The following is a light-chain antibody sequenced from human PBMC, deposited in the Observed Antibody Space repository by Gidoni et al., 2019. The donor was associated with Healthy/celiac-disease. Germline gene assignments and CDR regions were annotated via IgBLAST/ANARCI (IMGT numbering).Light chain of an antibody. CDR3: QVWDSSSDHPDVV. J-gene: IGLJ2*01. V-gene: IGLV3-21*04. CDR1: NIGSKS. CDR2: YDS. Sequence: SYVLTQPPSVSVVPGKTARITCGGNNIGSKSVHWYQQKPAQAPVLVIYYDSDRPSGIPERFSGSNSGNTATLTISRVEAGDEADYYCQVWDSSSDHPDVVFGGGTKLTVL.